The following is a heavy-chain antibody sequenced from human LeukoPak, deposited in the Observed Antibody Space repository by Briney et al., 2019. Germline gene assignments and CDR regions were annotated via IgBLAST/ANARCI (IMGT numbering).Heavy chain of an antibody. V-gene: IGHV3-48*03. Sequence: GGSLRLSCAASGFTFSSYEMNWVRQAPGKGLEWVSYISSSGSTIYYADSVKGRFTISRDNAMDSLYLQMNSLRAEDTAVYYCARFPDYYDSSGYCIDYRGQGTLVTASS. CDR1: GFTFSSYE. J-gene: IGHJ4*02. D-gene: IGHD3-22*01. CDR2: ISSSGSTI. CDR3: ARFPDYYDSSGYCIDY.